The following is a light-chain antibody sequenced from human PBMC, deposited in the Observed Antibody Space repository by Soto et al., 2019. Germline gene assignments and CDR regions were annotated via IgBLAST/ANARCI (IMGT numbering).Light chain of an antibody. CDR2: DND. V-gene: IGLV1-40*01. CDR1: SSNLGAGYD. J-gene: IGLJ2*01. Sequence: QAVVPQPPSVSGSPGQRGTISCTGSSSNLGAGYDVHWYQEFPGTAPQLFIYDNDSRPSGVPDRFSGSKSGTYASLAITGLQAEDEATYYCHSYDRLKDHAIFCGGTKLTV. CDR3: HSYDRLKDHAI.